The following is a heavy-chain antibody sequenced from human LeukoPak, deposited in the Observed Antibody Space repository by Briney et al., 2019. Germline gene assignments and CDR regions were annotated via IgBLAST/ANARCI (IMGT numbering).Heavy chain of an antibody. V-gene: IGHV4-39*01. CDR2: IYYSGST. CDR1: GGSISSSCYY. J-gene: IGHJ4*02. Sequence: PSETLSLTCTVSGGSISSSCYYWGWIRQPPGKGLEGIGSIYYSGSTYYNPSLKSRVTISVDTSKNQFSLKLSSVTAADTAVYYCARQTFPNDSSGYYLDYWGQGTLVTVSS. CDR3: ARQTFPNDSSGYYLDY. D-gene: IGHD3-22*01.